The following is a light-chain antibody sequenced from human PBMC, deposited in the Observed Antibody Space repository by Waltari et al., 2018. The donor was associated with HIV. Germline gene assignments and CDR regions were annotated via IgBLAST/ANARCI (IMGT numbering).Light chain of an antibody. J-gene: IGKJ5*01. CDR1: QSVSNY. Sequence: EIVLTQSPATLSLSPGERATLSCRASQSVSNYLAWYQHKPGQAPRPLIYGASSRATGIPARFSGSGSGTDFTLTISSLEPGDFAVYYCQQRSNWPITFGQGTRLEIK. V-gene: IGKV3-11*01. CDR3: QQRSNWPIT. CDR2: GAS.